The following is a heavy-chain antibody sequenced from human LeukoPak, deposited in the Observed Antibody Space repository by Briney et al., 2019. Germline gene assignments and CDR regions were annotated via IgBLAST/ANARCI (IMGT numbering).Heavy chain of an antibody. CDR2: IYSGGTT. Sequence: GGSLRLSCAASGFTFSSYSMNWVRQAPGKGLEWVSVIYSGGTTYYADSVKGRFTISRDNSKNTLSLQMNSLRAEDTAMYYCARVRGWKYFDYWGQGTLVAVSS. D-gene: IGHD1-1*01. CDR1: GFTFSSYS. J-gene: IGHJ4*02. CDR3: ARVRGWKYFDY. V-gene: IGHV3-66*01.